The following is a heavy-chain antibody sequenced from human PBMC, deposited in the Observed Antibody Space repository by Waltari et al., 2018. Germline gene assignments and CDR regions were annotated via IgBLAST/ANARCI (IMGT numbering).Heavy chain of an antibody. Sequence: EVQLVESGGGLVQPGGSLRLSCAASGFTFSTHDINWVRQPPGKGLEWVSYISTRGRTIRYADYVKGRFTISRDNANNSLYLQMNSLRAEDTALYYCAREVPNAGGDAFDVWGQGTMVTVAS. J-gene: IGHJ3*01. V-gene: IGHV3-48*03. CDR3: AREVPNAGGDAFDV. CDR1: GFTFSTHD. D-gene: IGHD2-15*01. CDR2: ISTRGRTI.